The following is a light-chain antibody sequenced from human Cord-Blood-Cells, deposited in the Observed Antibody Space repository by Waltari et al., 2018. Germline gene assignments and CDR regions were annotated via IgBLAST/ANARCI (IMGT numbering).Light chain of an antibody. Sequence: QLVLTQSPSASASLGASVKLTCTLSSGHSSYAIAWHQQQAEKGPRYLMKLNSDGSHSKGDGIPDRFSGSSSGAERYLTISSLQSEDEADYYCQTWGTGMNWVFGGGTKLTVL. CDR3: QTWGTGMNWV. V-gene: IGLV4-69*01. CDR1: SGHSSYA. J-gene: IGLJ3*02. CDR2: LNSDGSH.